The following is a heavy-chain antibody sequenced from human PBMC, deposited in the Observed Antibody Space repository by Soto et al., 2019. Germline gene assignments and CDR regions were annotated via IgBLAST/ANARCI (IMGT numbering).Heavy chain of an antibody. CDR1: GGSFSSYY. V-gene: IGHV4-34*01. CDR3: ARVHYDILTGYYRAQNWFDP. CDR2: INHSGST. J-gene: IGHJ5*02. D-gene: IGHD3-9*01. Sequence: SETLSLTCAVYGGSFSSYYWSWIRQPPGKGLEWIGEINHSGSTNYNPSLKSRVTISVDTSKNQFSLNLSSVTAADTAVYYCARVHYDILTGYYRAQNWFDPWGQGTLVTVSS.